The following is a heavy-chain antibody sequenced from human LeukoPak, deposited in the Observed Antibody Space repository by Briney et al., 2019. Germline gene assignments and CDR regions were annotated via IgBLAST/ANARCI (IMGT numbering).Heavy chain of an antibody. D-gene: IGHD4/OR15-4a*01. V-gene: IGHV4-59*08. Sequence: PSETLSLTCTVSGDSISNNYWSWIRQPPGKGLEWIGYIYYTGSAIYNPSLKSRVTISVDTSKNQFSLKVNSVTAAETAVYYCARRSRSANDYWGQGTLVTVSS. J-gene: IGHJ4*02. CDR3: ARRSRSANDY. CDR1: GDSISNNY. CDR2: IYYTGSA.